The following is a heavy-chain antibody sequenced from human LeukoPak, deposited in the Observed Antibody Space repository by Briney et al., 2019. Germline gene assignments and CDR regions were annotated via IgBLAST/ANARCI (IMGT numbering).Heavy chain of an antibody. J-gene: IGHJ6*04. V-gene: IGHV3-53*01. D-gene: IGHD3-22*01. CDR2: IYPGGVT. CDR1: GFTINTNY. CDR3: AREIGYYFDSDDSRLRGRLDV. Sequence: GGSLRLSCAASGFTINTNYMNWVCQAPGRGLEWLSVIYPGGVTKYAESVKGRFTVSRDIAKNTVYLEMNDLRAEDTALYYCAREIGYYFDSDDSRLRGRLDVWGKGTSVTVSS.